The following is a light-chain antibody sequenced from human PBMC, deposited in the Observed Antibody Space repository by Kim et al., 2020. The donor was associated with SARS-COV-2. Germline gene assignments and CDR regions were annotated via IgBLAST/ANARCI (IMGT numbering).Light chain of an antibody. CDR1: SSNIGSNY. Sequence: ELTQPPSASGTPGQRVTISCSGSSSNIGSNYVYWYQQLPGTPPKLLIYSNNQRPSGVPDRFSGSKSGTSASLAISGLRSEDEADYYCAAWDDSLSGYVFGTGTKVTVL. CDR3: AAWDDSLSGYV. J-gene: IGLJ1*01. V-gene: IGLV1-47*02. CDR2: SNN.